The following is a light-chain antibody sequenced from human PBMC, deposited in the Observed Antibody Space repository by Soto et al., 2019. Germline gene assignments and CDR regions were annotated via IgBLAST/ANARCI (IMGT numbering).Light chain of an antibody. CDR2: TIS. Sequence: DIQMTQSPSSLSASVGDRVTITCRASQIIRRYLSWYQQKPGKIPKLLIYTISELQSGVPSRFSGSGSGTEFTLTIRSLQPEDSATYYCQQSHGTFGQGTKVEV. V-gene: IGKV1-39*01. CDR1: QIIRRY. J-gene: IGKJ1*01. CDR3: QQSHGT.